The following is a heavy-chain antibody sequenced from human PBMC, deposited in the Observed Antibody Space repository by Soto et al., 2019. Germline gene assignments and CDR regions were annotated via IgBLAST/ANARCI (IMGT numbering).Heavy chain of an antibody. CDR2: IYYSGST. V-gene: IGHV4-59*01. CDR1: GFSISSYY. Sequence: PSETLSLTCTVSGFSISSYYWSWIRQPPGKGLEWIGYIYYSGSTNYNPSLKSRVTISVDTSKNQFSLKLSSVTAADTAVYYCARWGYDILTGYYLGPAFDIWGQGTMVTVSS. J-gene: IGHJ3*02. CDR3: ARWGYDILTGYYLGPAFDI. D-gene: IGHD3-9*01.